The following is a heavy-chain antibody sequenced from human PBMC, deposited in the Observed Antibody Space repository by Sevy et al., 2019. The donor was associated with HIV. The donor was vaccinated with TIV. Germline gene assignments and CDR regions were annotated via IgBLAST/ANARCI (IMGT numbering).Heavy chain of an antibody. Sequence: GGSLRLSCAASGFTFKNYAMSWARQAPGKGLEWVSTISGSGGFTYYADSVKGRFTISRDNSKNTLYLQMGGLRAEDAAVYYCAKDYKRDVPYFDYWGQGTLVTVSS. CDR3: AKDYKRDVPYFDY. V-gene: IGHV3-23*01. CDR1: GFTFKNYA. D-gene: IGHD3-10*01. CDR2: ISGSGGFT. J-gene: IGHJ4*02.